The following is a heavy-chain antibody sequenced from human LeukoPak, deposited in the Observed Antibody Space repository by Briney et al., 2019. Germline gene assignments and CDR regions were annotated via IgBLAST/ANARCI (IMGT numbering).Heavy chain of an antibody. D-gene: IGHD2-2*01. CDR2: IYHSGST. J-gene: IGHJ4*02. Sequence: SETLSLTCAVSGGSISSGGYSWSWIRQPPGKGLEWIGYIYHSGSTYYNPSLKSRVTISVDRSKNQFSLKLSSVTAADTAVYYCARGTEYQLPYFDYWGQGTLVTVSS. V-gene: IGHV4-30-2*01. CDR1: GGSISSGGYS. CDR3: ARGTEYQLPYFDY.